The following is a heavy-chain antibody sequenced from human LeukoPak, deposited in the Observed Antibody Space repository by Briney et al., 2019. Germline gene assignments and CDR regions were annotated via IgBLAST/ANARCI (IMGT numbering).Heavy chain of an antibody. V-gene: IGHV3-53*01. Sequence: GGSLRLSCAASGIAVSGNYMSWVRQTPGKGLEWVSFISINTNTFYADSVRGRFTISSDTSKNTLLLQMNSLRDEDSAIYYCAIAQTWDGLFESWGQGTLVTVSS. CDR2: ISINTNT. CDR1: GIAVSGNY. D-gene: IGHD1-26*01. J-gene: IGHJ4*02. CDR3: AIAQTWDGLFES.